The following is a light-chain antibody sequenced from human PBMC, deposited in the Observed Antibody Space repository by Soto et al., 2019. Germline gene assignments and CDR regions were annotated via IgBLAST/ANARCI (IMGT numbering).Light chain of an antibody. Sequence: QPVLTQSPSASASLGASVKFTCTLSSGHRSYAIAWHQQQPEKGPRYLMKLNSDGSHTKGDGIPDRFSGSSSGAERYLTISSLQSEDEADYYCQTWGTGILVFGTGTKLTVL. CDR1: SGHRSYA. CDR2: LNSDGSH. J-gene: IGLJ1*01. CDR3: QTWGTGILV. V-gene: IGLV4-69*01.